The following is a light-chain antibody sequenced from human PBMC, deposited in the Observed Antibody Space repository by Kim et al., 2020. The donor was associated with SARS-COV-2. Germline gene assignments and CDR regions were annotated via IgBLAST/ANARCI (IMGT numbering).Light chain of an antibody. CDR2: DVS. CDR1: SRDVGGYNY. J-gene: IGLJ3*02. Sequence: QSALTQPRSVSGSLGQSVTISCTGASRDVGGYNYVSWYQQHPGKAPKLLIYDVSAWPSGVPDRFSGSKSGNTASLTISGLQADDEADYYCCSYAGSYSWVFGGGTKVTVL. CDR3: CSYAGSYSWV. V-gene: IGLV2-11*01.